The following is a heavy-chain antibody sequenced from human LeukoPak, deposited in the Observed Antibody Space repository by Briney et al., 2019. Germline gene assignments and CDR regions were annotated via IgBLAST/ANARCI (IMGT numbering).Heavy chain of an antibody. CDR2: INHSGST. CDR3: ARQFSSSWYSDDY. CDR1: GYSISSGYY. D-gene: IGHD6-13*01. V-gene: IGHV4-38-2*02. J-gene: IGHJ4*02. Sequence: SETLSLTCTVSGYSISSGYYWGWIRQPPGKGLEWIGEINHSGSTNYNPSLKSRVTISVDTSKNQFSLKLSSVTAADTAVYYCARQFSSSWYSDDYWGQGTLVTVSS.